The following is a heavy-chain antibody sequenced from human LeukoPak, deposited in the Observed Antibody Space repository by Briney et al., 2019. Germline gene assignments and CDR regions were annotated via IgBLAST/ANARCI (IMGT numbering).Heavy chain of an antibody. CDR2: IYHSGGT. J-gene: IGHJ4*02. V-gene: IGHV4-4*02. CDR3: ARDSPTTYSTGWYTDS. D-gene: IGHD6-19*01. CDR1: GGSISSSNW. Sequence: ETLSLTCAVSGGSISSSNWWSWVRQPPGKGLEWIGEIYHSGGTSYNPSLKSRVTMSVDKSKNQFSLNLTSVTAADTAVYYCARDSPTTYSTGWYTDSWGQGTLVTVSS.